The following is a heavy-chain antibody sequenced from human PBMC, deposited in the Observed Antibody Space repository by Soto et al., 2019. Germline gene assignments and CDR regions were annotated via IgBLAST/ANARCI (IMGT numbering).Heavy chain of an antibody. CDR1: GFSLNTRGVG. CDR2: IYWDDAK. CDR3: VHKGEGDRILDF. D-gene: IGHD3-16*01. V-gene: IGHV2-5*02. J-gene: IGHJ4*02. Sequence: QITLKESGPTLVKPTQTLTLTCTFSGFSLNTRGVGVGWIRQPPGKDLEWLTLIYWDDAKEYSPSLKSRLTITKDTAKNQVVLIMTIMDPVDTATFYCVHKGEGDRILDFWGQGALVTVSS.